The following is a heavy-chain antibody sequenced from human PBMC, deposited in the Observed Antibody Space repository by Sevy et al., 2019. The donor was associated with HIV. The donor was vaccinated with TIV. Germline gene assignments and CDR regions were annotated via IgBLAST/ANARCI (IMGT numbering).Heavy chain of an antibody. CDR1: GFTFSTYS. CDR3: AREAYYYDSREENWFDP. V-gene: IGHV3-48*02. J-gene: IGHJ5*02. CDR2: ISRTSTTT. Sequence: GGSLRLSCKASGFTFSTYSMHWVRQAPGKGLEWVSSISRTSTTTYYADSAKGRFTISRDNAMNSLYLQMNSLRDEDTAVYYCAREAYYYDSREENWFDPWGQGTLVTVSS. D-gene: IGHD3-22*01.